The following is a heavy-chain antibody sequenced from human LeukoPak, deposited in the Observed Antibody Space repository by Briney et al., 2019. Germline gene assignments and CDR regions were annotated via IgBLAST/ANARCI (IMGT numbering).Heavy chain of an antibody. CDR1: GYTFTSYD. Sequence: ASVKVSCKASGYTFTSYDINWVRQATGQGLEWMGWMNPNSGNTGYAQKFQGRVTMTRNTSISTAYMELSSLRSEDTAVYYCASGAGFWSGPEGHWFDPWGQGTLVTVSS. CDR3: ASGAGFWSGPEGHWFDP. J-gene: IGHJ5*02. V-gene: IGHV1-8*01. D-gene: IGHD3-3*01. CDR2: MNPNSGNT.